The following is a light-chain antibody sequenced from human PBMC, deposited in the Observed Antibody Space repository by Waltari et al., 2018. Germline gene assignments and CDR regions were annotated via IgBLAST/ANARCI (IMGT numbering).Light chain of an antibody. CDR1: QSIGSR. Sequence: EIVLTQSPDFQSVTPEEKVTITCRASQSIGSRLHWFQQKPNQSPKLLIKYASQSISGVPSRFSGSGSGTDFTLTINSLEAEDAAVYYCHQIASMPRTFGPGTKVEIK. V-gene: IGKV6D-21*02. J-gene: IGKJ1*01. CDR3: HQIASMPRT. CDR2: YAS.